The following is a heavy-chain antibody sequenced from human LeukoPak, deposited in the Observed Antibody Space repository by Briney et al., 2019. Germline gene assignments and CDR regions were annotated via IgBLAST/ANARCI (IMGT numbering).Heavy chain of an antibody. CDR3: AKSHTSSYEEN. J-gene: IGHJ4*02. Sequence: GGSLRLTCAASGFTFSSYWMTWVRQAPGKGLEWVANIKQDGSEKYYVDFVKGRFTISRDNAKNSLYLQMNSLRAEDTAVYYCAKSHTSSYEENWGQGTLVTVSS. V-gene: IGHV3-7*03. CDR1: GFTFSSYW. D-gene: IGHD2-2*01. CDR2: IKQDGSEK.